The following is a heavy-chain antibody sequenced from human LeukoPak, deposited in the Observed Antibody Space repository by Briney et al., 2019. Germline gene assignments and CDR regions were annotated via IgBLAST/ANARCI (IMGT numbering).Heavy chain of an antibody. Sequence: SVKVSCKASGGTFSSYAISWVRQAPGQGLEWMGRIIPILGIANYAQKFQGRVTITADKSTSTAYMELSSLRSEDTAVYYCARDHGRGYYFDYWGQGTLVTVSS. CDR2: IIPILGIA. V-gene: IGHV1-69*04. J-gene: IGHJ4*02. CDR1: GGTFSSYA. D-gene: IGHD3-10*01. CDR3: ARDHGRGYYFDY.